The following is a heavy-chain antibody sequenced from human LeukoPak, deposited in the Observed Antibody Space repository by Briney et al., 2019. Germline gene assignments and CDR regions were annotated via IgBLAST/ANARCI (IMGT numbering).Heavy chain of an antibody. Sequence: PGGSLRLSCAASGFTFSDFGMHWVRQAPGKGLEWVAVISYDGSTKYYADSVKGRFTISRDNSKNTLYLQMNSLRAEDTAVYYCAKDSSYQLKHYDYYYYMDVWGKGTTVTVSS. V-gene: IGHV3-30*19. CDR3: AKDSSYQLKHYDYYYYMDV. CDR2: ISYDGSTK. J-gene: IGHJ6*03. D-gene: IGHD2-2*01. CDR1: GFTFSDFG.